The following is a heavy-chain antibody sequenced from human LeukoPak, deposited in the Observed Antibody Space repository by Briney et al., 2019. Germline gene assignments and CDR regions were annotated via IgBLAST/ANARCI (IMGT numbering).Heavy chain of an antibody. J-gene: IGHJ4*02. CDR3: AREVQWLGNYFDY. V-gene: IGHV3-21*01. CDR1: GFTYSSYS. CDR2: ISSSSSYI. D-gene: IGHD6-19*01. Sequence: GGSLRLSCAASGFTYSSYSMNWVRQDPGKGLEWVSSISSSSSYIYYADSVKGRFTISRDDAKNSLYLQMNSLRAEDTAVYYCAREVQWLGNYFDYWGQGTLVTVSS.